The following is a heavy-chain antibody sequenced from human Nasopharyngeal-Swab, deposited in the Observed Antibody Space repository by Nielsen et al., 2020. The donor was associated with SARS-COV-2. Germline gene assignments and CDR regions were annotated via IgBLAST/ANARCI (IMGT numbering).Heavy chain of an antibody. V-gene: IGHV4-61*05. D-gene: IGHD1-26*01. Sequence: SETLSLTCTVSGGSISSSSYYWGWIRQPPGKGLEWIGYIYYSGTSNYNPSLKSRVTISVDTSKNQFSLNLSSVTAADTAVYYCARGSGTEFPEVHIWFDPWGQGTLVTVSS. J-gene: IGHJ5*02. CDR3: ARGSGTEFPEVHIWFDP. CDR1: GGSISSSSYY. CDR2: IYYSGTS.